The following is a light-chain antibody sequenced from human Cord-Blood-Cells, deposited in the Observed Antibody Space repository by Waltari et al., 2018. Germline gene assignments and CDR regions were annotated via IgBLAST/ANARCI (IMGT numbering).Light chain of an antibody. CDR1: QSIRSY. Sequence: DIQMTQSPSSLSASVGDRVTITCRASQSIRSYLNWYQQKPGKAPKLLIYAASSLQSGVPSRFSGSGSGTDFTLTISSLQPEDFATYYCQQSYTPLTFGGGTKVEIK. V-gene: IGKV1-39*01. CDR2: AAS. J-gene: IGKJ4*01. CDR3: QQSYTPLT.